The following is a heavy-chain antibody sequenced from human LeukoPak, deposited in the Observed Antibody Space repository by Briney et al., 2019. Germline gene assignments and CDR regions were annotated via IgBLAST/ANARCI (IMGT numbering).Heavy chain of an antibody. V-gene: IGHV4-31*03. CDR2: IYYSGST. J-gene: IGHJ4*02. CDR1: GGSISSGGYY. Sequence: SETLSLTCTVSGGSISSGGYYWSWIRQHPGKGLEWIGYIYYSGSTYYNPSLKSRATISVDTSKNQFSLKLSSVTAADTAVYYCARAPYYYDSSGYYVDYWGQGTLVTVSS. D-gene: IGHD3-22*01. CDR3: ARAPYYYDSSGYYVDY.